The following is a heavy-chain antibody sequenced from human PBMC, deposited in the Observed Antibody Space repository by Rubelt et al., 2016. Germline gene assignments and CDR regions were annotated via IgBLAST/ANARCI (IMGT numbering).Heavy chain of an antibody. CDR3: ARIAVAGTGFDY. J-gene: IGHJ4*02. CDR2: IDWDDDK. Sequence: QVTLRESGPSLVKPTPTLTLTCTFSGFSLSTSGMCVSWHLPPPGTALAWLSLIDWDDDKYYSTSLKTRLTISKDTSKNQVVLTMTNMDPVDTATYYCARIAVAGTGFDYWGQGTLVTVSS. D-gene: IGHD6-19*01. CDR1: GFSLSTSGMC. V-gene: IGHV2-70*01.